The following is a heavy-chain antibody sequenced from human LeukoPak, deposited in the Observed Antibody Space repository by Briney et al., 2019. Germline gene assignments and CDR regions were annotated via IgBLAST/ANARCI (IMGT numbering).Heavy chain of an antibody. CDR3: ARLTATPAGSYHYHYIHV. CDR2: IHSSGTT. CDR1: GDSISGYY. V-gene: IGHV4-4*09. D-gene: IGHD3-9*01. Sequence: SETLSLTCTVSGDSISGYYHNWIRQPPGKGLEWIGFIHSSGTTEYIPSLRGRVTLSVATSKNQLSLKLTSVTAADTAVYYCARLTATPAGSYHYHYIHVWGKGTTVTVSS. J-gene: IGHJ6*03.